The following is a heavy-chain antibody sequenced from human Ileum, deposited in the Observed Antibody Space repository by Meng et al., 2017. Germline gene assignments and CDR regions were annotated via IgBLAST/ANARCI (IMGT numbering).Heavy chain of an antibody. CDR2: ISSSGGSI. D-gene: IGHD2/OR15-2a*01. J-gene: IGHJ5*02. CDR1: GFTFSDYF. CDR3: ARGTTYCNAVKCTYDP. V-gene: IGHV3-11*01. Sequence: QVQLIQSGGGLVKPGGSLRLSCSASGFTFSDYFMSWIRQAPGEGLEGLSYISSSGGSIAYADSVKGRFTASRDNSKNALYLQMDSLRAEDTAVYYCARGTTYCNAVKCTYDPWGQGTLVTVSS.